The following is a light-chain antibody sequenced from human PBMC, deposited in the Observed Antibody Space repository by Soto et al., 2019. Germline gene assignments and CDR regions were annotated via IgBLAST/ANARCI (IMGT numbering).Light chain of an antibody. J-gene: IGKJ1*01. CDR2: YAS. Sequence: EIVLTQSPATLSLSPGERATLSCRASQSVISYLAWYQQKPGQAPRLLIHYASTRAAGVPARFSGSGYGTEFTLTISSLQSEDSAVYFCQQYYDWPPWTFGQGTKV. V-gene: IGKV3-15*01. CDR1: QSVISY. CDR3: QQYYDWPPWT.